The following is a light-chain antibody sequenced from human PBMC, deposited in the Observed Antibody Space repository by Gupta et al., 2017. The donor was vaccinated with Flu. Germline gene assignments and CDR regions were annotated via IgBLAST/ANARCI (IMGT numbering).Light chain of an antibody. CDR2: AAA. J-gene: IGKJ2*01. V-gene: IGKV3-20*01. CDR3: QHDGSSHT. CDR1: QSVSSSY. Sequence: EIVLTQSPGTLSLSPGERATLSCRASQSVSSSYLAWYQQKPGQAPRLLINAAASSATGITDRFRGSGEGKDFTLTSSRLEQEDCEEYYGQHDGSSHTFGQGTKMEIK.